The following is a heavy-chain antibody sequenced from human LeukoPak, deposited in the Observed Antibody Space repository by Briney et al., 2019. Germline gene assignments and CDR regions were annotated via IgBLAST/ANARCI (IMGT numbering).Heavy chain of an antibody. CDR1: GFTFSSYG. Sequence: GGSQRLSCAASGFTFSSYGMHWVRQAPGKGLEWVAFIRYDGSNKYYADSVKGRFTISRDNSKNTLYLQMNSLRAEDTAVYYCAKATQGYCSGGSCYVFGYWGQGTLVTVSS. D-gene: IGHD2-15*01. CDR3: AKATQGYCSGGSCYVFGY. V-gene: IGHV3-30*02. CDR2: IRYDGSNK. J-gene: IGHJ4*02.